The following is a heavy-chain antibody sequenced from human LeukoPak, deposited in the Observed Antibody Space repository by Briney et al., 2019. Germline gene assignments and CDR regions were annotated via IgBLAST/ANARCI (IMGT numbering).Heavy chain of an antibody. CDR1: GYTFTAYY. D-gene: IGHD5-18*01. J-gene: IGHJ5*02. CDR3: ARDVRYSFGYRET. CDR2: INPDSGGT. V-gene: IGHV1-2*02. Sequence: ASVKVSCKASGYTFTAYYIHWVRQAPGQGLEWMGWINPDSGGTNYAQKFQGRVTMTRDTSISTAYTELTRLRSDDTAVYYCARDVRYSFGYRETWGQGTLVTVSS.